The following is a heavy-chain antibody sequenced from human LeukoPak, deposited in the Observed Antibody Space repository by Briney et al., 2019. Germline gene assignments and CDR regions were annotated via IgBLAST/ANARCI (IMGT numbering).Heavy chain of an antibody. J-gene: IGHJ4*02. CDR2: ISNDESNK. Sequence: PGRSLRLSCAASGFTFSSYGMHWVRQPPGKGLEWVTVISNDESNKYYADSVKGRFTISRDNSKNMLYLQMNSLRTEDTAVYYCAKVGSGNDYYWGQGTLVTVSS. CDR1: GFTFSSYG. V-gene: IGHV3-30*18. D-gene: IGHD5-12*01. CDR3: AKVGSGNDYY.